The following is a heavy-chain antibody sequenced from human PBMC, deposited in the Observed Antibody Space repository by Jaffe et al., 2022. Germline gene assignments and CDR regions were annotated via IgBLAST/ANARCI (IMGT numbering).Heavy chain of an antibody. V-gene: IGHV3-7*01. J-gene: IGHJ4*02. Sequence: EVQLVESGGVLVQPGGSLRLSCAASGFSFSNYWMSWVRQAPGKGLEWVANIKQDGSEKYYVDSVKGRFTISRDNAKNSLYLQMNSLRAEDTAVYYCARIYGYGDFWGEYYFDYWGQGTLLTVSS. CDR2: IKQDGSEK. D-gene: IGHD4-17*01. CDR1: GFSFSNYW. CDR3: ARIYGYGDFWGEYYFDY.